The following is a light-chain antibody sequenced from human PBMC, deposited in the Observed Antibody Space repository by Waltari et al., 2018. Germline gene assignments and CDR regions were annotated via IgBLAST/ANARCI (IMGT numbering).Light chain of an antibody. CDR1: ALPKQY. V-gene: IGLV3-25*03. J-gene: IGLJ2*01. Sequence: SYELTQPPSVSVSPGQTARNTCSGDALPKQYAYWYQQKPDQAPVLVIYKDSERPSGIPERFSGSSSGTTVTLTISGVQAEDEADYYCQSADSSGTYVVFGGGTKLTVL. CDR2: KDS. CDR3: QSADSSGTYVV.